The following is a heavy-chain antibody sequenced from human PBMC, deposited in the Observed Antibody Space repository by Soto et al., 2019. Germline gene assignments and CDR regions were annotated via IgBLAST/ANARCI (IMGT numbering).Heavy chain of an antibody. CDR3: ASDLSPYYYYALDV. D-gene: IGHD3-16*02. CDR2: FYSGART. J-gene: IGHJ6*02. V-gene: IGHV3-53*03. CDR1: GFTASPNY. Sequence: GGSLRLSCATSGFTASPNYMTWVRQAPGKGLEWVAIFYSGARTYYRDAVKGRFTISRDRSKSTLFLQMNNLTAEDTAVYFCASDLSPYYYYALDVWGQGTTVTVSS.